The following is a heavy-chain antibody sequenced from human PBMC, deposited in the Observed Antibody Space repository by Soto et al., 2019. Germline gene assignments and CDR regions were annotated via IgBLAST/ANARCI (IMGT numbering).Heavy chain of an antibody. Sequence: ASLKVSCKASGCTFTSYAMHWVRQAPVQRLEWMGWINAGNGNTKYSQKFQGRVTITRDTSASTAYMELSSVTAADTAVYYCARHFGILAENWWFDPWGQGTLVTVSS. CDR3: ARHFGILAENWWFDP. CDR2: INAGNGNT. V-gene: IGHV1-3*01. CDR1: GCTFTSYA. J-gene: IGHJ5*02. D-gene: IGHD2-15*01.